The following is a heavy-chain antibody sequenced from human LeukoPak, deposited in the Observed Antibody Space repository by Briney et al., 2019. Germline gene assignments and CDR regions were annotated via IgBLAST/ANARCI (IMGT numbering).Heavy chain of an antibody. Sequence: ASVTVSCKTSGYTFTTYAIHWVRQAPGQRLEWMGWVNAGNGNIEYSQKFQGRVTITRDTSASTAYMELSSLRSEDTAVYYCARGAPIRVAGAATFDPWGQGTLVTVSS. D-gene: IGHD6-19*01. V-gene: IGHV1-3*01. CDR3: ARGAPIRVAGAATFDP. CDR2: VNAGNGNI. CDR1: GYTFTTYA. J-gene: IGHJ5*02.